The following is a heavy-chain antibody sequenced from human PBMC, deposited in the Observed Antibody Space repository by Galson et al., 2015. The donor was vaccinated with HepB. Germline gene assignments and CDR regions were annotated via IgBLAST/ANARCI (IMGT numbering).Heavy chain of an antibody. Sequence: SVKVSCKASGYTFTTYYMFWVRQAPGQGLEWMGMINPSGGSTSYSQKFQGTATMTRDTSTSTVYLELNSLRSEDTAVYYCARYSSTMAFDYWGQGTLVTVSS. V-gene: IGHV1-46*01. CDR1: GYTFTTYY. J-gene: IGHJ4*02. CDR3: ARYSSTMAFDY. D-gene: IGHD2-2*01. CDR2: INPSGGST.